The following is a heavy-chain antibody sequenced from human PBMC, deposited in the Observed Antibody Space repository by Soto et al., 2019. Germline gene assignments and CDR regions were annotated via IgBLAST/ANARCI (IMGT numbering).Heavy chain of an antibody. CDR2: INHSGST. J-gene: IGHJ4*02. CDR1: GGSFSGYY. D-gene: IGHD2-15*01. V-gene: IGHV4-34*01. CDR3: ARGSRWTPQGPFDY. Sequence: SETLSLTCAVYGGSFSGYYWSWIRQPPGKGLEWIGEINHSGSTNYNPSLKSRVTISVDTSKNQFSLKLSSVTAADTAVYYCARGSRWTPQGPFDYWGQGTLVTVSS.